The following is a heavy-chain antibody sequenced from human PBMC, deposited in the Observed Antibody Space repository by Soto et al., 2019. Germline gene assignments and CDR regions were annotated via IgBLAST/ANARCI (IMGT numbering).Heavy chain of an antibody. CDR2: IYYSGST. Sequence: SETLSLTCTVSGGSISSYYWSWIRQPPGKGLEWIGYIYYSGSTNYNPSLKSRVTISVDTSKNQFSLKLSSVTAADTAVYYCARPGYFDWLSPLYYFDYRGQGTPVTVSS. D-gene: IGHD3-9*01. J-gene: IGHJ4*02. CDR3: ARPGYFDWLSPLYYFDY. CDR1: GGSISSYY. V-gene: IGHV4-59*08.